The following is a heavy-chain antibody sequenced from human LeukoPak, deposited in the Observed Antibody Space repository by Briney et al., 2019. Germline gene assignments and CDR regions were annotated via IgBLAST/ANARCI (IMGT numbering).Heavy chain of an antibody. J-gene: IGHJ4*02. V-gene: IGHV4-31*03. CDR1: GGSISSGGYY. CDR2: IYYSGST. D-gene: IGHD3-3*01. CDR3: ARAAIRHYFDY. Sequence: SETLSLTCTVSGGSISSGGYYWSWIRQHPGKGLEWIGYIYYSGSTYYNPSLKSRVTISVDTSKNQFSLKPSSVTAADTAVYYCARAAIRHYFDYWGQGTLVTVSS.